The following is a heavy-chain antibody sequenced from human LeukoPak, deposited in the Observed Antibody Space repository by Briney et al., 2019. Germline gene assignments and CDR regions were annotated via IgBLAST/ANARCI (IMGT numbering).Heavy chain of an antibody. CDR3: VKDAYDCSSTSCYWRGYYYYYMDV. Sequence: PGGSLRLSCAASGFTFSNYAMNWVRQAPGKGLEWVSAISGSGGSTYYADSVRGRFTISRDASRNTLYLQMNSLRAEDTAVYYCVKDAYDCSSTSCYWRGYYYYYMDVWGKGTTVTVSS. D-gene: IGHD2-2*01. CDR2: ISGSGGST. V-gene: IGHV3-23*01. CDR1: GFTFSNYA. J-gene: IGHJ6*03.